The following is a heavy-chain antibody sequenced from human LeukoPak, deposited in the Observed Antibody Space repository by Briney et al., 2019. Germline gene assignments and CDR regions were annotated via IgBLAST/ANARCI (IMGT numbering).Heavy chain of an antibody. J-gene: IGHJ4*02. D-gene: IGHD3-22*01. CDR1: GYTLTSFG. Sequence: GASVKVSCKASGYTLTSFGISWVRQAPGQGLEWMGWISPHSGDTNYAQKFQGRVTMTTDTSTSTAYLELRGLGSDDAAVYYCARDLNPYYYDTSGYYWLDYWGQGTLVTVSS. CDR2: ISPHSGDT. V-gene: IGHV1-18*01. CDR3: ARDLNPYYYDTSGYYWLDY.